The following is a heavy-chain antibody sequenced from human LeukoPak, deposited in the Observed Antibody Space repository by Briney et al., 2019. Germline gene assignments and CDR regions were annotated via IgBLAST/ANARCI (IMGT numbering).Heavy chain of an antibody. V-gene: IGHV1-2*02. Sequence: ASVKVSCKASGYIFTGYYIHWVRQAPGQGLEWMGWISPNSGGTNYAQKFQGRVTMTRDTSISTAYMELSRLRSDDTAVYYCAREFDYGDYVPPRDWGQGTLVTVSS. D-gene: IGHD4-17*01. J-gene: IGHJ4*02. CDR3: AREFDYGDYVPPRD. CDR2: ISPNSGGT. CDR1: GYIFTGYY.